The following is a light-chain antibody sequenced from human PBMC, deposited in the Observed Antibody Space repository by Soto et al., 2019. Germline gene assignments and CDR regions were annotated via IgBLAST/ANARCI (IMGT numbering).Light chain of an antibody. Sequence: QSVLTQPPSVSAAPGQKVTISCSGSTSKIGNNYVSWFKQLPGTAPKLLIYDNHKRPSGIPDRFSASKSGTSDTLAITGLQTGDEADYHCGTRDSNLRIVVFGGGTKVTVL. CDR3: GTRDSNLRIVV. CDR2: DNH. V-gene: IGLV1-51*01. CDR1: TSKIGNNY. J-gene: IGLJ2*01.